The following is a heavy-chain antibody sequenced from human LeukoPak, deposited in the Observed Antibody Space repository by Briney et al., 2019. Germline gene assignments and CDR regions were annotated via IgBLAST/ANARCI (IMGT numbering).Heavy chain of an antibody. CDR2: VHTSGST. V-gene: IGHV4-4*07. D-gene: IGHD4-17*01. J-gene: IGHJ4*02. Sequence: SETLSLTCTVSGGSISDYYWSWIRQPAGKGLEWIGRVHTSGSTNYNPSLKSRVTMSVDTSKNQFSLRLSTVTAADTAVYYCARDLYGEYGVFGQWGQGTLVTVSS. CDR3: ARDLYGEYGVFGQ. CDR1: GGSISDYY.